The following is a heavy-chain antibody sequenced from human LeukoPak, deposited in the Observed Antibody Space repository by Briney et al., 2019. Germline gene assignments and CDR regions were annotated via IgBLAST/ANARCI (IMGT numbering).Heavy chain of an antibody. CDR3: ARLVGTTTPGVDY. Sequence: SGGSLRLSCAASGFTFRSYWMDWVRQAPGQGLVWVSHIKSDGSITNHADSVKGRFTISRDNAKNTLYLQMNSLRAEDTAVYYCARLVGTTTPGVDYWGQGTLVTVSS. V-gene: IGHV3-74*01. CDR1: GFTFRSYW. CDR2: IKSDGSIT. J-gene: IGHJ4*02. D-gene: IGHD1-26*01.